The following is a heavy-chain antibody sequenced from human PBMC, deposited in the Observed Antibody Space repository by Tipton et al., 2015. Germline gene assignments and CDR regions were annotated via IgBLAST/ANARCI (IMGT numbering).Heavy chain of an antibody. Sequence: TLSLTCTVSGDSISDGDYYWSWIRQHPGKGLEWAGYMYYSGSAYYNPSLKSRVTISADTSKNQFSLRLSSVTAADTAVYHCARGAGNSSTWDFDYWGQGSLVTVSS. J-gene: IGHJ4*02. D-gene: IGHD6-13*01. CDR2: MYYSGSA. CDR1: GDSISDGDYY. CDR3: ARGAGNSSTWDFDY. V-gene: IGHV4-30-4*08.